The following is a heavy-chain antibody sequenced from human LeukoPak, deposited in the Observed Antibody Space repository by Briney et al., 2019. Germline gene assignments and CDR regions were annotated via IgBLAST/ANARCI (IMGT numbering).Heavy chain of an antibody. CDR2: IYTNGST. J-gene: IGHJ6*02. CDR3: ARDDGPSMVYYYGMDV. CDR1: GGSISSYH. Sequence: PSETLSLTCTVSGGSISSYHWSWIRQVPGKGLQWIGSIYTNGSTNYNPSLKSRVTISIDSSKNQFSLKLTSVTAADTAVYYCARDDGPSMVYYYGMDVWGQGTTVTVSS. D-gene: IGHD2-8*01. V-gene: IGHV4-4*09.